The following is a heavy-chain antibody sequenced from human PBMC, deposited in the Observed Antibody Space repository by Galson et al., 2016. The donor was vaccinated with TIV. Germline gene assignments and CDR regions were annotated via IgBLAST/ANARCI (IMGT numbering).Heavy chain of an antibody. D-gene: IGHD6-6*01. CDR3: TRDSSSSSSRNLDY. J-gene: IGHJ4*02. CDR2: ISASGDDT. CDR1: GFRFNSFGTYG. V-gene: IGHV3-23*01. Sequence: SLRLSCAASGFRFNSFGTYGMNWVRQAPGKGLEWVSGISASGDDTYYADSVKGRFTISRDNAKNQLYLQMNSLRAEDTAVYYCTRDSSSSSSRNLDYWGQGTLVTVSS.